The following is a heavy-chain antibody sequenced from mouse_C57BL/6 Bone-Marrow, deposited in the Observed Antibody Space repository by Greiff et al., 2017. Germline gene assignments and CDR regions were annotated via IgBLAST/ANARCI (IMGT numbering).Heavy chain of an antibody. D-gene: IGHD1-1*01. CDR3: AITTVVAFSKYFDY. V-gene: IGHV1-55*01. CDR1: GYTFTSYW. Sequence: VQLQQPGAELVKPGASVKMSCKASGYTFTSYWITWVKQRPGQGLEWIGDIYPGSGSTNYNEKFKSKATLTVDTSSSTAYMQLSSLTSEDSAVYFCAITTVVAFSKYFDYWGQGTTLTVSS. CDR2: IYPGSGST. J-gene: IGHJ2*01.